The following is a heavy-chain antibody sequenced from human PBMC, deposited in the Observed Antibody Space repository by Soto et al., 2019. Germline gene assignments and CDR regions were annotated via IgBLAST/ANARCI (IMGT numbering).Heavy chain of an antibody. D-gene: IGHD1-26*01. J-gene: IGHJ3*02. CDR1: GFTFSSYS. CDR2: ISSSSSTI. V-gene: IGHV3-48*01. Sequence: GGSLRLSCAASGFTFSSYSMNWVRQAPGKGLEWVSYISSSSSTIYYADSAKGRFTISRDNAKNSLYLQMNSLRAEDTAVYYCARGGRQDMWGQGTMVTVSS. CDR3: ARGGRQDM.